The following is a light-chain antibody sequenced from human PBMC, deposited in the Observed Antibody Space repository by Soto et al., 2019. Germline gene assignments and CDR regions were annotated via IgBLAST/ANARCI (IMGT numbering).Light chain of an antibody. CDR3: QERSDWPWT. J-gene: IGKJ1*01. CDR1: QTVGSY. Sequence: EVLLTQSPATLSLSPGERATLSCRASQTVGSYLAWYQQKPGQAPRLLIYDASNWATGIPARFSGSGSGTDFALTISSLEPEDFAVYYCQERSDWPWTFGQGTKVEIK. CDR2: DAS. V-gene: IGKV3-11*01.